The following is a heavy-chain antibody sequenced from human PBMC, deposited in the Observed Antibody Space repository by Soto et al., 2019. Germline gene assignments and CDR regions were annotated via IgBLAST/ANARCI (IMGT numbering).Heavy chain of an antibody. CDR3: ARDREATLLIVNM. D-gene: IGHD1-26*01. V-gene: IGHV1-69*01. CDR2: IIVHYGTA. J-gene: IGHJ3*02. CDR1: GDILSSPA. Sequence: QMQLVQSGTEVKTPGSSVKVSCRASGDILSSPAVSWVRQAPGQGLEWMGGIIVHYGTANYAQNFQGRVTITADESTRTAYLELHSLRPNDAAMYYCARDREATLLIVNMWGEGTMVIASP.